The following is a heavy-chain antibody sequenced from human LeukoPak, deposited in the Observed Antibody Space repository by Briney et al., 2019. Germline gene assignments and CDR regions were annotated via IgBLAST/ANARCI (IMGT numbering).Heavy chain of an antibody. D-gene: IGHD3-10*01. J-gene: IGHJ4*02. V-gene: IGHV3-30-3*01. CDR2: ISYDGSNK. Sequence: PGGSLRLSCAASGFTFSSYAMHWVRQAPGKGLEWVAVISYDGSNKYYADSVKGRFTISRDNSKNTLYLQMNSLGAEDTAVYYCARDRGYFDYWGQGTLVTVSS. CDR1: GFTFSSYA. CDR3: ARDRGYFDY.